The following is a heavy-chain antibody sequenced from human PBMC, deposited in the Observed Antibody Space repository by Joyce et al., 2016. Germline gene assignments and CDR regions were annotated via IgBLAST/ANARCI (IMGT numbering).Heavy chain of an antibody. CDR2: ISSDGNNE. CDR1: AFTFSSYG. CDR3: AKDRGSGYGHMTDVFDI. D-gene: IGHD3-22*01. V-gene: IGHV3-30*18. Sequence: QVHLVESGGGVVQPGRSLRLSCAASAFTFSSYGMHWVRQAPGKGLGWLEVISSDGNNEYHADSVRGRFTISRDNSKNTLYLQMNNLIEEDTAVYYCAKDRGSGYGHMTDVFDIWGQGTKVTVSS. J-gene: IGHJ3*02.